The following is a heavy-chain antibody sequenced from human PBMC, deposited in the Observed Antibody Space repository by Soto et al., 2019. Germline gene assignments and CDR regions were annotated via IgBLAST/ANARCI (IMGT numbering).Heavy chain of an antibody. D-gene: IGHD5-12*01. V-gene: IGHV1-69*13. CDR2: IIPIFGTA. CDR3: ARSQYSGYDSPNDY. Sequence: ASVKVSCKASGGTVSSYAMSRVRQAPGQGLEWMGGIIPIFGTANYAQKFQGRVTITADESTSTAYMELSSLRSEDTAVYYCARSQYSGYDSPNDYSGQGTLVTVLL. J-gene: IGHJ4*02. CDR1: GGTVSSYA.